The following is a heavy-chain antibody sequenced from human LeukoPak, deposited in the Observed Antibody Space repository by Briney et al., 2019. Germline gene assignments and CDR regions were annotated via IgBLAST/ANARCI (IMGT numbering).Heavy chain of an antibody. J-gene: IGHJ4*02. V-gene: IGHV1-69*04. CDR2: IIPILGIA. D-gene: IGHD5-18*01. CDR3: ARDRVGYSYGQADY. Sequence: GASVKVSCKASGGTFTSYAISWVRHAPGQGLEWIGRIIPILGIANYAQKFQGRVTITADKSTSTAYMELSSLRSEDTAVYYCARDRVGYSYGQADYWGQGTLVTVSS. CDR1: GGTFTSYA.